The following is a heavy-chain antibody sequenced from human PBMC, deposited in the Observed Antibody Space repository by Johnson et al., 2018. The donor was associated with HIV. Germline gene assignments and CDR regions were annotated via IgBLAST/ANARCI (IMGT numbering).Heavy chain of an antibody. V-gene: IGHV3-7*01. J-gene: IGHJ3*02. D-gene: IGHD3-16*02. CDR3: ARVRASGWGSYPNDAFDI. Sequence: QLVESGGGLVQPGGSLSLSCAASGFTFNTYWMPWVRQAPGKGLEWVANINQDGSEKDYVDSVKGRFTISRDIAKNSLYLQMSGLRAEDTAVYYCARVRASGWGSYPNDAFDIWGQGTMVTVSS. CDR2: INQDGSEK. CDR1: GFTFNTYW.